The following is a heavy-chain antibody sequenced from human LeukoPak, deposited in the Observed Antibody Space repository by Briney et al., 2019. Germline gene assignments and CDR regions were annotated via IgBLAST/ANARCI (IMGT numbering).Heavy chain of an antibody. V-gene: IGHV3-21*01. D-gene: IGHD3-22*01. J-gene: IGHJ4*02. CDR1: GITFSSYA. CDR3: ARGYYYDSSGYFPFDY. CDR2: ISSSSSYI. Sequence: GGSLRLSCAASGITFSSYAMSWVRQAPGKGLEWVSSISSSSSYIYYADSVKGRFTISRDNAKNSLYLQMNSLRAEDTAVYYCARGYYYDSSGYFPFDYWGQGTLVTVSS.